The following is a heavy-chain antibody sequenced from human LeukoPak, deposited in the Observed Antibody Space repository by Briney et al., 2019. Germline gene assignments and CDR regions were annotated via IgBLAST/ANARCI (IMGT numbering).Heavy chain of an antibody. Sequence: PGGSLRLSCAASGFTFSSYAMSWVRQAPGKGLEWVSAISGSGGSTYYADSMEGRFTISRDNAENSLYLQMNNLRIEDTAIYYCATDIRAVGDSRYFDYWGQGALVTVSS. CDR3: ATDIRAVGDSRYFDY. D-gene: IGHD1-26*01. CDR1: GFTFSSYA. V-gene: IGHV3-23*01. J-gene: IGHJ4*02. CDR2: ISGSGGST.